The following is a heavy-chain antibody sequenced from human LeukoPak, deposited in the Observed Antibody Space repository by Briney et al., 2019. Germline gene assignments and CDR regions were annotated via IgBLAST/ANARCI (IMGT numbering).Heavy chain of an antibody. CDR2: IKPDGSEK. CDR3: ARGTPRSSYDPIPY. J-gene: IGHJ4*02. Sequence: PGGSLRLSCAVSGFIFRDYWMSWARQAPGKGLEWVANIKPDGSEKNYVDSVKGRFNISRDNSRDSLSLRMNSLRADDTAVYYCARGTPRSSYDPIPYWGRGTQVTVSA. CDR1: GFIFRDYW. D-gene: IGHD3-3*01. V-gene: IGHV3-7*01.